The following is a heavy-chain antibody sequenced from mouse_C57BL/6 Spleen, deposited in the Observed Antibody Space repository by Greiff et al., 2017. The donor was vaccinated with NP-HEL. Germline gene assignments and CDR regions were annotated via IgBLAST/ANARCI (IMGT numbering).Heavy chain of an antibody. CDR1: GYTFTSYW. D-gene: IGHD4-1*01. Sequence: QVQLQQPGAELVKPGASVKLSCKASGYTFTSYWMQWVKQRPGQGLEWIGEIDPSDSYTNYNQKFKGKATLTVDTSSSTAYMQLSSLTSEDSAVYYCARKGAGTGMDYWGQGTSVTVSS. J-gene: IGHJ4*01. CDR2: IDPSDSYT. V-gene: IGHV1-50*01. CDR3: ARKGAGTGMDY.